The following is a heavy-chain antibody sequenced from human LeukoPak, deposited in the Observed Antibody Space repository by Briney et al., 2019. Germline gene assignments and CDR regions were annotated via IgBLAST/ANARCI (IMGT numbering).Heavy chain of an antibody. V-gene: IGHV3-48*01. D-gene: IGHD3-10*01. Sequence: GGSLRRSCAASGFTFSTYSMNWVRQAPGKGLEWISYISGSSTTISYADSVKGRFTISRDNAKNSLYLQMNSLRAEDTAVYYCARDTSYYYGGAKEGGYAFDIWGQGTMVTVSS. CDR2: ISGSSTTI. J-gene: IGHJ3*02. CDR1: GFTFSTYS. CDR3: ARDTSYYYGGAKEGGYAFDI.